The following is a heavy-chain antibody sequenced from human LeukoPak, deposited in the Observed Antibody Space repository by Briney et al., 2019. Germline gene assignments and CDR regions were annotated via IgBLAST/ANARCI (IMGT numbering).Heavy chain of an antibody. CDR2: IYYSGST. V-gene: IGHV4-59*12. Sequence: SETLSLTCTVSGGSISSYYWSWIRQPPGKGLEWIGYIYYSGSTNYNPSLKSRVTISVDTSKNQFSLKLSSVTAADTAVYYCARERVGDYYGSGSYFHWGQGTLVTVSS. J-gene: IGHJ4*02. D-gene: IGHD3-10*01. CDR1: GGSISSYY. CDR3: ARERVGDYYGSGSYFH.